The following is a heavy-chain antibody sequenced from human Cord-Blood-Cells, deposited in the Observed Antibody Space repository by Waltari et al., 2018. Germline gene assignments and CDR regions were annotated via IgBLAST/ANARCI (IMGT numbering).Heavy chain of an antibody. D-gene: IGHD6-13*01. J-gene: IGHJ4*02. CDR1: GFTFSSYA. CDR2: ISYDGSNK. Sequence: QVQLVESGGGVVQPGRSLRLSCAASGFTFSSYAMHWVRQAPGKGLEWVAVISYDGSNKYYADSVKGRFTISRDNSKNTLYLQMNSLRAEDTAVYYCARNRGSSSWYYFDYWGQGTLVTVSS. CDR3: ARNRGSSSWYYFDY. V-gene: IGHV3-30-3*01.